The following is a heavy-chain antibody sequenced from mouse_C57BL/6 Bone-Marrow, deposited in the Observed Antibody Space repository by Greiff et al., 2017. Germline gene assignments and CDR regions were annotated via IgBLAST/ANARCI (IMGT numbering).Heavy chain of an antibody. D-gene: IGHD1-1*01. J-gene: IGHJ4*01. CDR3: ARKGPITTVVESLYYYAMDY. CDR2: IWSGGST. Sequence: VKLMESGPGLVQPSQSLSITCTVSGFSLTSYGVHWVRQSPGKGLEWLGVIWSGGSTDYNAAFISRLSISKDNSKSQVFFKMNSLQADDTAIYYCARKGPITTVVESLYYYAMDYWGQGTSVTVSS. V-gene: IGHV2-2*01. CDR1: GFSLTSYG.